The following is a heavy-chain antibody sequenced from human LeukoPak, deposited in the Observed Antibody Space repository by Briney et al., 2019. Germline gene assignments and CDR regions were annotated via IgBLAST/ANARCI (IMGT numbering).Heavy chain of an antibody. V-gene: IGHV3-30-3*01. D-gene: IGHD5-18*01. J-gene: IGHJ3*02. Sequence: GRSLRLSCAASGYTFSNYAMHWVRQAPGKGLEWVALISYDGSNKYYVDSVKGRFTISRDNSKNTLYLQMNSLRAEDTALYYCARGTWRQAFDIWGQGTLVVVSS. CDR1: GYTFSNYA. CDR3: ARGTWRQAFDI. CDR2: ISYDGSNK.